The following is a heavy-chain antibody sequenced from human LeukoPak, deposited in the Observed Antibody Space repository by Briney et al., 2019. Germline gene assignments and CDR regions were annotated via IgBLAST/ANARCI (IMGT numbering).Heavy chain of an antibody. CDR2: ISYDGSNK. V-gene: IGHV3-30-3*01. Sequence: PGGSLRLSCAASGFTFSNYDMNWVRQAPGKGLEWVAVISYDGSNKYYADSVKGRFTISRDNSKNTLHLQMNSLRAEDTAVYYCARDARNFWSGYCDYWGQGTLVTVSS. D-gene: IGHD3-3*01. J-gene: IGHJ4*02. CDR3: ARDARNFWSGYCDY. CDR1: GFTFSNYD.